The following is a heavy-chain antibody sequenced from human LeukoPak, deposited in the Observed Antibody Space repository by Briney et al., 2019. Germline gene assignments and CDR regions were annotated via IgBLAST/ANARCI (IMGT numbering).Heavy chain of an antibody. CDR1: GFTVSGNY. D-gene: IGHD3-10*01. J-gene: IGHJ4*02. CDR3: ARDPGYGLGVDYGDY. Sequence: PGGSLRLSCAASGFTVSGNYMSWVRQAPGKGLEWLSVIHRGGNTYYADSVKGRFTSSRDSSKNTVFLQMDSLRAEDTAVYYCARDPGYGLGVDYGDYWGQGTPVTVSS. V-gene: IGHV3-66*01. CDR2: IHRGGNT.